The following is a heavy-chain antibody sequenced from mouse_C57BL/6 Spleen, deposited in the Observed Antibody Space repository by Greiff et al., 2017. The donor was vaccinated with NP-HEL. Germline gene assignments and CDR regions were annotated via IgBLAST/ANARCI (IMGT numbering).Heavy chain of an antibody. CDR2: IYPGGGYT. CDR1: GYTFTNYW. CDR3: ARLYDYDDYYAMDY. Sequence: VQLQQSGAELVRPGPSVKMSCKASGYTFTNYWIGWAKQRPGHGLEWIGDIYPGGGYTNYNEKFKGKATLTAEKSSSTAYMQFSSLTSEDSAIYYCARLYDYDDYYAMDYWGQGTSVTVSS. J-gene: IGHJ4*01. V-gene: IGHV1-63*01. D-gene: IGHD2-4*01.